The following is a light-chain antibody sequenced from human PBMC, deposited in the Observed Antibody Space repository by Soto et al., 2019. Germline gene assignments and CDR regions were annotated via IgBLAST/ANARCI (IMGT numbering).Light chain of an antibody. CDR1: QTINNW. J-gene: IGKJ1*01. CDR2: DAS. Sequence: EIQSTQSPSTLTASVGDKVTITCRASQTINNWLAWYQQKPGKAPKILIYDASSLQSGVPSRFSGSGSGTEFTLTISSLQPDDFATYYCQHYNSYSEAFGQGTKVEI. CDR3: QHYNSYSEA. V-gene: IGKV1-5*01.